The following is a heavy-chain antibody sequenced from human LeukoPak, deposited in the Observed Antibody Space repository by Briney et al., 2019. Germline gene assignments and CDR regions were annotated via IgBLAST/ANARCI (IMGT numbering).Heavy chain of an antibody. Sequence: GASVKVSCKASGYTFTGYYMHWVRQAPGQGLEWMGWINPNSGGTNYAQKFQGRVTMTRDTSISTAYMELSRLRSDDTAVYYCARAVPYYFGSGSTEELDYWGQGTLVTVSS. D-gene: IGHD3-10*01. J-gene: IGHJ4*02. CDR2: INPNSGGT. CDR3: ARAVPYYFGSGSTEELDY. V-gene: IGHV1-2*02. CDR1: GYTFTGYY.